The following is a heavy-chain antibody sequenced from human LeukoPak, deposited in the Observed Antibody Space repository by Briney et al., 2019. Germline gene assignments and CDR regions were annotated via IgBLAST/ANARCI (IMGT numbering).Heavy chain of an antibody. D-gene: IGHD2-21*01. V-gene: IGHV3-30*18. J-gene: IGHJ6*02. CDR3: AKEGVEYYYYGMDV. CDR1: GFTFSSYG. CDR2: ISYDGSNK. Sequence: GGSLRLSCAASGFTFSSYGMHWVRQAPGKGLEWVAVISYDGSNKYYADSVKGRFTISRDNSKNTLYLQMNSLRAEDTAVYYCAKEGVEYYYYGMDVWGQGTTVTVSS.